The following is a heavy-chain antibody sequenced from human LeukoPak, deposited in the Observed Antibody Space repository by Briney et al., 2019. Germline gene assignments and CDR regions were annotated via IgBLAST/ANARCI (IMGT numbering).Heavy chain of an antibody. J-gene: IGHJ5*02. Sequence: PGGSLRLSCAASGFTFSSYSMSWVRQAPGKRLEWVSAINGGGVTTYYADSVKGRFTISRDNSKNTLYLQMNSLRAEDTAVYYCAKEPESNGWFDPWGQGTLVTVSS. CDR3: AKEPESNGWFDP. CDR1: GFTFSSYS. CDR2: INGGGVTT. V-gene: IGHV3-23*01.